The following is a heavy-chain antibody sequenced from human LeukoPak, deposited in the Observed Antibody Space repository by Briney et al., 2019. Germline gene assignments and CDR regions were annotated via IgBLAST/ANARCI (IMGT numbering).Heavy chain of an antibody. D-gene: IGHD3-10*01. V-gene: IGHV1-69*05. Sequence: ASVKVSCKASGGTFSSYAISWVRQAPGQGLEWMGGINPIFGTANYAQKFQGRVTITTDESTSTAYMELSSLRSEDTAVYYCAGPYGGALDYWGQGTLVTVSS. CDR1: GGTFSSYA. J-gene: IGHJ4*02. CDR3: AGPYGGALDY. CDR2: INPIFGTA.